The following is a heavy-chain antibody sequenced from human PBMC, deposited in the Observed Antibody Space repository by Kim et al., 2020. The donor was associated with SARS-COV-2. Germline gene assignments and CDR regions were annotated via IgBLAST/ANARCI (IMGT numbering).Heavy chain of an antibody. CDR1: GFNFRTYD. CDR2: IDIAGDT. D-gene: IGHD5-18*01. CDR3: TRAVDTATDAFDV. Sequence: GGSLRLSCAASGFNFRTYDMHWVRQGTEKGLEWVSAIDIAGDTFYADSVRGRFTISRENAENSLYLQMNNLRAGDTAVYYCTRAVDTATDAFDVWGQGTMVTVSS. V-gene: IGHV3-13*01. J-gene: IGHJ3*01.